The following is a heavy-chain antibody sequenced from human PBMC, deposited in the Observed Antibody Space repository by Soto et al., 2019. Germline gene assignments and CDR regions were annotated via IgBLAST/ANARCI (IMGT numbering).Heavy chain of an antibody. J-gene: IGHJ6*02. CDR3: ARGEVYYYYGMDV. CDR1: GGSISSGGYS. V-gene: IGHV4-30-2*01. CDR2: IYHSGST. Sequence: SETLSLTCAVSGGSISSGGYSWSWIRQPPGKGLEWIGYIYHSGSTYYNPSLKSRVTISVDRSKNQFSLKLSSVTAADTAVYYCARGEVYYYYGMDVWGQGTTVTVSS.